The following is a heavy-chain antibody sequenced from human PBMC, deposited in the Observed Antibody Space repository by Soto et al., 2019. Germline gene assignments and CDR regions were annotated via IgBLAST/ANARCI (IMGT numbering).Heavy chain of an antibody. CDR2: IYWDDDK. CDR1: GFSLSTSGVG. CDR3: AHRPSYCSGGSCYSGFDY. D-gene: IGHD2-15*01. J-gene: IGHJ4*02. V-gene: IGHV2-5*02. Sequence: QITLKESGPTLVKPTQTPTLTCTFSGFSLSTSGVGVGWIRQPPGKALEWLALIYWDDDKRYSPSLKSRLTITNATTTNQVVMTMTNMDPVDTATYYCAHRPSYCSGGSCYSGFDYWGQGTLVTVSS.